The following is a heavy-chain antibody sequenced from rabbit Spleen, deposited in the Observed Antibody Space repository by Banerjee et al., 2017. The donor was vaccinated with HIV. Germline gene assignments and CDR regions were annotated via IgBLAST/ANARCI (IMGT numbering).Heavy chain of an antibody. CDR1: GFSFSENVY. CDR3: AKGGLMELSL. J-gene: IGHJ4*01. CDR2: IDSGSSGFT. D-gene: IGHD5-1*01. V-gene: IGHV1S45*01. Sequence: QEQLVESGGGLVKPGASPTLTCTASGFSFSENVYMCWVRQAPGKGLEWIACIDSGSSGFTYFANWAKGRFTISKTSSTTVTLQMTSLTAADTSTYFCAKGGLMELSLWGQGTLVTVS.